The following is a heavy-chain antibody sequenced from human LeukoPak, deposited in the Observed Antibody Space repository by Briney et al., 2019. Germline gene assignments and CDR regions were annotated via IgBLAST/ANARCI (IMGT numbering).Heavy chain of an antibody. CDR2: ISAYNGNT. D-gene: IGHD1-26*01. J-gene: IGHJ6*02. Sequence: VASVKVSCKASGYTFASYGISWVRQAPGQGLEWMGWISAYNGNTNYAQKLQGRVTMTTDTTTSTAYMELRSLRSDDTAVYYCARVLVGATTNYYYYGMDVWGQGTTVTVSS. CDR1: GYTFASYG. CDR3: ARVLVGATTNYYYYGMDV. V-gene: IGHV1-18*01.